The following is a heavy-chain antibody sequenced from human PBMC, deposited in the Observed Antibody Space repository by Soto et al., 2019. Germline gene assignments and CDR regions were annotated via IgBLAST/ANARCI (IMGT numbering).Heavy chain of an antibody. CDR2: ISGDGSST. Sequence: GGSLRLSCAASEFTFSNYWMHWVRQAPGKGLVWVSRISGDGSSTSHADSVTGRFTISRDNAKNTLYLQMNRLRAEDTAVYFYARGKVAAGFDYWGQGALVTVSS. CDR3: ARGKVAAGFDY. V-gene: IGHV3-74*01. D-gene: IGHD6-13*01. CDR1: EFTFSNYW. J-gene: IGHJ4*02.